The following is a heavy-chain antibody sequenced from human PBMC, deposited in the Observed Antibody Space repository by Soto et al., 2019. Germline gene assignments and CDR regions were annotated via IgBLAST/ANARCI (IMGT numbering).Heavy chain of an antibody. Sequence: QVQLVESGGGVVQPGRSLGLSCVVSGFTFSHYAMHWVRQAPGKGLEWEAVISHDGGNKFYADSVKGRFTISSDRSTNTLYLQMNSLRVEDTAVYYCARGGTGLVAITPDYWGQGTLVTVSS. CDR2: ISHDGGNK. J-gene: IGHJ4*02. V-gene: IGHV3-30-3*01. D-gene: IGHD2-15*01. CDR3: ARGGTGLVAITPDY. CDR1: GFTFSHYA.